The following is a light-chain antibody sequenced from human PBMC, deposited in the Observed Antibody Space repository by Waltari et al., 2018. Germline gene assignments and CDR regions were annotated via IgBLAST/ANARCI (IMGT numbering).Light chain of an antibody. CDR2: KAN. Sequence: TVVTHAHSLSVSPGGKVEPTCPLRSCLRLTTSSARWYQQTPGQAPRTLVYKANARSSGVPDRFSGSILGNTAALTITGAQADDESDYYCALYMGSGIWVFGGGTRLTVL. CDR3: ALYMGSGIWV. CDR1: SCLRLTTSS. J-gene: IGLJ3*02. V-gene: IGLV8-61*01.